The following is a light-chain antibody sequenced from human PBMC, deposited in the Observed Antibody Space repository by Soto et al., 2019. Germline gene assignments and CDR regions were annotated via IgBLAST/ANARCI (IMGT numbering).Light chain of an antibody. J-gene: IGLJ2*01. CDR3: SSYAGSNNLV. Sequence: QSALTQPPSASGSPGQSVTIPCTGTSSDVGGYNSVSWYQQHPGKVPKLMIYEVSKRPSGVPDRFSGSKSGNTASLTVSGLQAEDEAYYYFSSYAGSNNLVFGGGTKLTVL. V-gene: IGLV2-8*01. CDR2: EVS. CDR1: SSDVGGYNS.